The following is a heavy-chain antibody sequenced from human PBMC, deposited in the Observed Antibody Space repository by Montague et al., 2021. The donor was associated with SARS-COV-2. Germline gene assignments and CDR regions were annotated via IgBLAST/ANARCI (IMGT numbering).Heavy chain of an antibody. CDR2: IYSSGST. CDR1: GGSIRSGSYY. D-gene: IGHD4-17*01. V-gene: IGHV4-61*02. J-gene: IGHJ6*02. CDR3: ARDYGDYSYYYGLDV. Sequence: TLSLTCTVSGGSIRSGSYYWSWIRQPAGKGLEWIGRIYSSGSTNYNPPLKSRVTMSVDTSKNQFSLKVSSVTAADTAVYYCARDYGDYSYYYGLDVWGQGTTVTVSS.